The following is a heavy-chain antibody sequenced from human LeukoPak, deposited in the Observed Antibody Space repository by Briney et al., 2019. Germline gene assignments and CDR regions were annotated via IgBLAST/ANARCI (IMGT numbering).Heavy chain of an antibody. CDR2: IKQDGSEK. V-gene: IGHV3-7*04. Sequence: GGSLRLSCAASGFTFSSYWMTWVRQAPGKGLEWVANIKQDGSEKYYVDSVKGRFTISRDNAKNSLYLQMNSLRAEDTAVYYCARAGVYHTGGAFDIWGQGTMVTVSS. CDR3: ARAGVYHTGGAFDI. J-gene: IGHJ3*02. CDR1: GFTFSSYW. D-gene: IGHD6-13*01.